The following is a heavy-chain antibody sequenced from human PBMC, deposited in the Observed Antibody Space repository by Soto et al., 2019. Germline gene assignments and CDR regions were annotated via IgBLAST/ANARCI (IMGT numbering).Heavy chain of an antibody. Sequence: NPSETLSLTCAVSGYSGSSGYYWGWIRQPPGKGLEWIASIYHNGRTYSKPSLKSRVTISVDTSKNQISLTLSSVTAADTAVYFCARLGAMAPEYYFDYWGQGTLVTVSS. V-gene: IGHV4-38-2*01. D-gene: IGHD1-26*01. CDR1: GYSGSSGYY. CDR2: IYHNGRT. J-gene: IGHJ4*02. CDR3: ARLGAMAPEYYFDY.